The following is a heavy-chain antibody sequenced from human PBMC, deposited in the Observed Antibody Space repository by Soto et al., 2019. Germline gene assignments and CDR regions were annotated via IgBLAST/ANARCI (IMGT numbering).Heavy chain of an antibody. D-gene: IGHD1-26*01. CDR2: IIPIFGTA. V-gene: IGHV1-69*01. Sequence: QVQLVHSGAEVKKPGSSVKVSCKASGGTFSSYSINWVRQAPGQGLEWMGEIIPIFGTANYAQKFQGRVTMTADESTSTAYMALRSLRSEDTAVYYCAIDGGRHSGGIDYWGQGTLVTVSS. CDR1: GGTFSSYS. CDR3: AIDGGRHSGGIDY. J-gene: IGHJ4*02.